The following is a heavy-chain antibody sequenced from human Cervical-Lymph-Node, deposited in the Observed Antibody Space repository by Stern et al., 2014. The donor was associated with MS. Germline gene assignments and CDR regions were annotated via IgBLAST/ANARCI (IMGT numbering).Heavy chain of an antibody. CDR3: ARGGVIYTQDRNGFDV. CDR1: GGSISSGGSS. D-gene: IGHD2-21*01. J-gene: IGHJ3*01. V-gene: IGHV4-30-2*01. Sequence: VQLEESGSGQAKPSQTLSLTCAVSGGSISSGGSSWNWIRQPPGTGLAWLGFISPSGSTYSNPSLLGRVFLFVVTSQTQFALILRSVTAADTAVYYCARGGVIYTQDRNGFDVWGQGTMVTVSS. CDR2: ISPSGST.